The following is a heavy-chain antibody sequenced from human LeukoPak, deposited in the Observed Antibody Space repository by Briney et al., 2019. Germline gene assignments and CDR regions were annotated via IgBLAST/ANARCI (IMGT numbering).Heavy chain of an antibody. CDR3: AKGDSYGYVR. CDR2: IRNDGSKK. V-gene: IGHV3-30*02. J-gene: IGHJ4*02. D-gene: IGHD5-18*01. Sequence: GGSLRLSCAASEFSFSSSCMHWVRQAPGKGLEWVTFIRNDGSKKYYADSVKGRFTISRDNSKNTLYLQMNSLRAEDTAVYYCAKGDSYGYVRWGQGTLVTVSS. CDR1: EFSFSSSC.